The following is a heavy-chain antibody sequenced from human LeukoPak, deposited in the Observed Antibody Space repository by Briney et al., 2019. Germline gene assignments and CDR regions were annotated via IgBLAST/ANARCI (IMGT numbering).Heavy chain of an antibody. J-gene: IGHJ3*02. CDR1: GFTFSSYA. CDR3: AKDDYSSGAFDI. D-gene: IGHD6-25*01. Sequence: GGSLRLSCAASGFTFSSYAMSWVRQAPGKGLEWVSAISGSGGSTYYADSVKGRFTISRDNSKNALYLQMNSLRAEDTAVYYCAKDDYSSGAFDIWGQGTMVTVSS. CDR2: ISGSGGST. V-gene: IGHV3-23*01.